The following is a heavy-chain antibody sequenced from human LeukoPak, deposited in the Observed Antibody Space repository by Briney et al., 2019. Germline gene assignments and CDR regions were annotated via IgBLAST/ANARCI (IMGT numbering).Heavy chain of an antibody. CDR3: AKDRQGVVITLGFDP. CDR2: IRYDGSNK. J-gene: IGHJ5*02. Sequence: PGGSLRLSCAASGFTFSSYGMHWVRQAPGKGLEWVAFIRYDGSNKYYADSVKGRFTISRDNSKNTLYLQMNSLRAEDTAVYYCAKDRQGVVITLGFDPWGQGTLVTVST. V-gene: IGHV3-30*02. CDR1: GFTFSSYG. D-gene: IGHD4-23*01.